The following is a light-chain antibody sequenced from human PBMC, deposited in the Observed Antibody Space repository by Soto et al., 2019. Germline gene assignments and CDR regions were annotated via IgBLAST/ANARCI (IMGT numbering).Light chain of an antibody. CDR1: QSISSL. V-gene: IGKV1-5*03. CDR3: LQFSSYPLD. J-gene: IGKJ5*01. CDR2: KAS. Sequence: DIQMTQSPSTLSASVGDRVTITCRASQSISSLLAWYQQKPGRAPTRLIYKASTLEFGVPSRFSGSESGTELTLTISSLQPDDFASCYCLQFSSYPLDVGQGTRLEIK.